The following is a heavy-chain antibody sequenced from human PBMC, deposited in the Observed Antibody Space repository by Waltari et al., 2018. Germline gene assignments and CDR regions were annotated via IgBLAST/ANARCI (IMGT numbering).Heavy chain of an antibody. V-gene: IGHV3-30*18. J-gene: IGHJ4*02. D-gene: IGHD6-19*01. CDR2: ISYDGSNK. CDR1: GFTFSSYG. Sequence: QVQLVESGGGVVQPGRSLRLSCAASGFTFSSYGMHWVRQAPGKGLGWVAVISYDGSNKYNADSVKGRFTISRDNSKNTLYLQMNSLRAEDTAVYYCAKDLWLGTQYWGQGTLVTVSS. CDR3: AKDLWLGTQY.